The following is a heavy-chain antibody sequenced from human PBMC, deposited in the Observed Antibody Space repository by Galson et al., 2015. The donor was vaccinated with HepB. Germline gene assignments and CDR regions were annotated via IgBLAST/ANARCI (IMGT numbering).Heavy chain of an antibody. CDR3: ARSRNMDDSAYFDY. J-gene: IGHJ4*02. CDR1: GFTFSSYW. CDR2: INSDGSST. D-gene: IGHD3-22*01. V-gene: IGHV3-74*01. Sequence: LRLSCAASGFTFSSYWMHWVRQAPGKGLVWVSRINSDGSSTSYADSVKGRFTISRDNAKNTLYLQMNSLRAEDTAVYYCARSRNMDDSAYFDYWGQGTLVTVSS.